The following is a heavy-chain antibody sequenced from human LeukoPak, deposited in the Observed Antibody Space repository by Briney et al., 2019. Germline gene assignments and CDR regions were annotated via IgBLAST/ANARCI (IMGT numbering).Heavy chain of an antibody. J-gene: IGHJ4*02. CDR2: IGTAGNT. D-gene: IGHD3-10*01. Sequence: GGSLRLSCAASGFTFSISDMHWVRQATGKGLEWVSSIGTAGNTFYPGSVEGRFSISRDNAKNSLCLQMNSLRAGDTAVYYCAKGPRGAGLTIDYWGQGTLVTVSS. V-gene: IGHV3-13*01. CDR1: GFTFSISD. CDR3: AKGPRGAGLTIDY.